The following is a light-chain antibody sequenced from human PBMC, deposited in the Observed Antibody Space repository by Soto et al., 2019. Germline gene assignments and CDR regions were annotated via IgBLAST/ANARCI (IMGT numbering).Light chain of an antibody. J-gene: IGLJ6*01. V-gene: IGLV2-11*01. CDR3: CSCAGSYPLI. Sequence: QSALTQPASVSGAPGQSLTISCTGTSPDVGGYNYVSWYQQHPGKAHKLIIYDVNKRPSGVPDRFSGSESGNTATLTISGLKPEDEADYYCCSCAGSYPLIFGNGTRV. CDR2: DVN. CDR1: SPDVGGYNY.